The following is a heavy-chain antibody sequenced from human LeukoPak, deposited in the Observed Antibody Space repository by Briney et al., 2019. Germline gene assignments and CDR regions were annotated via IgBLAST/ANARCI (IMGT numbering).Heavy chain of an antibody. J-gene: IGHJ6*03. CDR1: GFTVSSNY. V-gene: IGHV3-53*05. CDR2: IYSGGST. CDR3: AKGYSSGWYYPMDV. D-gene: IGHD6-19*01. Sequence: PGGSLRLSCAASGFTVSSNYMSWVRQAPGKGLEWVSVIYSGGSTYYADSVKGRFTISRDNSKNTLYLQMGSLRAEDMAVYYCAKGYSSGWYYPMDVWGQGTTVTVSS.